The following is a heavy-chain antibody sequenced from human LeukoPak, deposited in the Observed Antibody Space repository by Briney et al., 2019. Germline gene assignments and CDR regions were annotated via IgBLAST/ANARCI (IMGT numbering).Heavy chain of an antibody. D-gene: IGHD6-13*01. J-gene: IGHJ4*02. CDR1: GFTFSSYS. V-gene: IGHV3-48*04. CDR2: ISSSGSTI. Sequence: PGGSLRLSCAASGFTFSSYSMNWVRQAPGKGLEWVSYISSSGSTIDYADSVKGRFTISRDNAKNSLYLQMNSLRAEDTAVYYCAKDQKRAAARSSSWYVSAYDYWGQGTLVTVSS. CDR3: AKDQKRAAARSSSWYVSAYDY.